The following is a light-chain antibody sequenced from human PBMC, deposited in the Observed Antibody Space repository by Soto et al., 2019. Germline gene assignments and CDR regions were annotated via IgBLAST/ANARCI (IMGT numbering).Light chain of an antibody. CDR1: NTDIGGHKY. CDR2: EVT. V-gene: IGLV2-8*01. CDR3: SSYTGTNNFVL. Sequence: QSVLTQPPSASGSPGQSVTISCTGTNTDIGGHKYVSWYQHHPGKAPKLMIYEVTERPSGVPYRFSGSKSGNAASLTVSGLQDADEAIYYCSSYTGTNNFVLFGGGTKLTVL. J-gene: IGLJ2*01.